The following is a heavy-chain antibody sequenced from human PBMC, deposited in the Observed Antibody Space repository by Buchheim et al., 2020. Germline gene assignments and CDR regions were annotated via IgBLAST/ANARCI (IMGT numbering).Heavy chain of an antibody. CDR2: MNPNSGNT. Sequence: QVQLVQSGAEVKKPGASVKVSCKASGYTFTSYDINWVRQATGQGLEWMGWMNPNSGNTGYAQKFQGRVTMTRNTPISTDYMELSSLRSEDTAVYYCARLRYSSGWARFRYYGMDVWGQGTT. D-gene: IGHD6-19*01. CDR1: GYTFTSYD. V-gene: IGHV1-8*01. J-gene: IGHJ6*02. CDR3: ARLRYSSGWARFRYYGMDV.